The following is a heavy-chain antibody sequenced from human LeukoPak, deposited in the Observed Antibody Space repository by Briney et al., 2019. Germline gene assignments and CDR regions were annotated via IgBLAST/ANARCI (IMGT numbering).Heavy chain of an antibody. J-gene: IGHJ4*02. V-gene: IGHV3-20*01. CDR1: GFTFSSYA. Sequence: GGSLRLSCAASGFTFSSYAMSWVRQAPGKGLEWVSGTNRRGDITGYADFVKGRFTISRDNAKNSLYLQMNSLRVEDTALYHCARKGLGGELGGFDSWGQGTLVTVSS. CDR2: TNRRGDIT. CDR3: ARKGLGGELGGFDS. D-gene: IGHD1-7*01.